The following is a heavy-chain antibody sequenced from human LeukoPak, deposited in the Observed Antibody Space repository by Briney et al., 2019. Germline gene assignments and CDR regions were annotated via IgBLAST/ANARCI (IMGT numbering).Heavy chain of an antibody. D-gene: IGHD3-3*01. J-gene: IGHJ5*02. CDR2: TYCRSKWYN. Sequence: SQTLSLTCAISGDSVSSNSAAWNWIRQSPSRGLEWLVRTYCRSKWYNDYAVSVKSRITINPDTSKNQFSLQLNSVTPEDTAVYYCAREEALEWLLYWFDPWGQGTLVTVSS. CDR3: AREEALEWLLYWFDP. CDR1: GDSVSSNSAA. V-gene: IGHV6-1*01.